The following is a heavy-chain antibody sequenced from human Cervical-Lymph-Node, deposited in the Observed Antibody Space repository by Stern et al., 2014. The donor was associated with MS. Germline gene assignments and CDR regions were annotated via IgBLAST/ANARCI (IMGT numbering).Heavy chain of an antibody. CDR2: IHWDGGT. V-gene: IGHV2-70*01. D-gene: IGHD6-13*01. CDR3: AREIMAAAGTGNLYYYYYGLDV. Sequence: GQSGPALVKPTQTLTLTCTFSGFSLSTSGMCVNWIRQPPGKALEWLGNIHWDGGTSYNPSLKTRLTISKDTSKNQVVLTMTNMDPADTATYFCAREIMAAAGTGNLYYYYYGLDVWGQGTTVTVSS. CDR1: GFSLSTSGMC. J-gene: IGHJ6*02.